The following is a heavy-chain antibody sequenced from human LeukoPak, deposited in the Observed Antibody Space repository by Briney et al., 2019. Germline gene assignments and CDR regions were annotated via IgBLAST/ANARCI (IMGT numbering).Heavy chain of an antibody. Sequence: PGGSLRLSCTASGFTFSSYGMHWVRQAPGKGLEWVSVIAGSDGFTQYADSVKGRFTISRDNSKNTVYLQMNRLRVEDTALYYCVRSLDYWGQGTLVTASS. CDR3: VRSLDY. V-gene: IGHV3-23*01. CDR1: GFTFSSYG. CDR2: IAGSDGFT. J-gene: IGHJ4*02.